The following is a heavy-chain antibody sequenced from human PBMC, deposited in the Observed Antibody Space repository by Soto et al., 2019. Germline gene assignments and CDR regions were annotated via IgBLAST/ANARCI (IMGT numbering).Heavy chain of an antibody. CDR3: AGRYGGNLDY. CDR1: GGSISSYY. V-gene: IGHV4-59*08. CDR2: IYYSGST. D-gene: IGHD1-26*01. Sequence: QVQLQESGPGLVKPSETLSLTCTVSGGSISSYYWSWIRQPPGKGLEWIGYIYYSGSTNYNPSLKGRVALSVDTSKTRFSLKLSSVTAADTAVYYCAGRYGGNLDYWGQGTLVTVSS. J-gene: IGHJ4*02.